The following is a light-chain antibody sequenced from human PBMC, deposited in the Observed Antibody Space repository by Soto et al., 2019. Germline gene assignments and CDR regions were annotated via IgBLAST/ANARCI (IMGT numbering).Light chain of an antibody. CDR2: AAS. CDR1: QSVSSSY. J-gene: IGKJ4*01. V-gene: IGKV3-20*01. Sequence: EIVLTQSPGTLSLSPGERATLSCRASQSVSSSYLAWYQQKPGKAPRLLLYAASSRATGIPDRFSGSGSGTDFTLTISRLEPEDFAVYYCQQYGSSPLAFGGGNKVEIK. CDR3: QQYGSSPLA.